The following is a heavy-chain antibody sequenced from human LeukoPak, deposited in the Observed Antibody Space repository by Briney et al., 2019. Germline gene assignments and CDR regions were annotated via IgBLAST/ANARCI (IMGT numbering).Heavy chain of an antibody. J-gene: IGHJ4*02. D-gene: IGHD3-22*01. Sequence: PGGSLRLSCAASGFTFSSYSMNWVRQAPGKGLEWDSYISSSSSIIYYADPVKGRCTISRDNAKNSVYLQMNSLRAEDTAVYYCARDRDSSGYYYGYWGQGTLVTVSS. CDR1: GFTFSSYS. V-gene: IGHV3-48*04. CDR3: ARDRDSSGYYYGY. CDR2: ISSSSSII.